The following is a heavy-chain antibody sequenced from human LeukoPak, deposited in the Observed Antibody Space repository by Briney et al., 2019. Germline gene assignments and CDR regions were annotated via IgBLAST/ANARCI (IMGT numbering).Heavy chain of an antibody. CDR3: ARGRNIEMTTMSGGSDY. Sequence: SVNVSCKASGYTFTDYYMHWARHAPAQGLEGMRWLNPNSGDTNYAQKFQGRDSKTRDTYISTDYMDLSDLRSDDTAVYYCARGRNIEMTTMSGGSDYWGQGTLVTVSS. CDR2: LNPNSGDT. D-gene: IGHD5-24*01. CDR1: GYTFTDYY. V-gene: IGHV1-2*02. J-gene: IGHJ4*02.